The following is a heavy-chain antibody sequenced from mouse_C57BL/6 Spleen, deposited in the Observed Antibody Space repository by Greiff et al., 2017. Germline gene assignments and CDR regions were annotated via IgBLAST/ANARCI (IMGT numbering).Heavy chain of an antibody. CDR2: ISDGGSYT. CDR1: GFTFSSYA. D-gene: IGHD3-2*02. V-gene: IGHV5-4*03. J-gene: IGHJ4*01. Sequence: EVKLVESGGGLVKPGGSLKLSCAASGFTFSSYAMSWVRQTPEKRLEWVATISDGGSYTYYPDNVKGRFTISRDNAKNNLYLQMSHLKSEDTAMYYCARYSGRYAMDYWGQGTSVTVSS. CDR3: ARYSGRYAMDY.